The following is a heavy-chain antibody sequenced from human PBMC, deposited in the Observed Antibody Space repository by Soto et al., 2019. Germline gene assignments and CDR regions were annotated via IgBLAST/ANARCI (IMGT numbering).Heavy chain of an antibody. Sequence: GASVKVSCKASGYTFNTYGISWVRQAPGQGLEWMGWISAYNGNTNYAQKFQGRVTMTTDTSTSTAYMELRSLRSDDTAVYYCARGIKKWLAHDAFDIWGQGTMVTVSS. J-gene: IGHJ3*02. V-gene: IGHV1-18*01. CDR1: GYTFNTYG. CDR3: ARGIKKWLAHDAFDI. D-gene: IGHD6-19*01. CDR2: ISAYNGNT.